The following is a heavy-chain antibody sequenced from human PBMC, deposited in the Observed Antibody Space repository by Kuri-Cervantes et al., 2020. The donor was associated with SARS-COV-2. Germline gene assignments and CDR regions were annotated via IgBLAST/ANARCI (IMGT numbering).Heavy chain of an antibody. V-gene: IGHV4-39*07. CDR1: GGSISSSSYY. D-gene: IGHD4-23*01. CDR2: IYYSGST. Sequence: SETLSLTCTVSGGSISSSSYYWGWIRQPPGKGLEWIGSIYYSGSTYYNPSLKSRVTISVDTSKNQFSLKLSSVTAADTAVYYCARDGNYGGNSGLDYWGQGTLVTVSS. CDR3: ARDGNYGGNSGLDY. J-gene: IGHJ4*02.